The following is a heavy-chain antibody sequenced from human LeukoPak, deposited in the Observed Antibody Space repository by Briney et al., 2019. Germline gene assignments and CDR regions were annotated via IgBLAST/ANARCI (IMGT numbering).Heavy chain of an antibody. V-gene: IGHV3-23*01. J-gene: IGHJ5*02. Sequence: GGSLRLSCAASGFTFSSYAMSWVRQAPGKGLEWVSAISGSGGSTYYADSVKGRFTISRDNSKNTLYLQMNSLRAEDTAVYYCAKGGTYYYDSSGYYYEPTINTWGQGTLVTVSS. CDR1: GFTFSSYA. CDR2: ISGSGGST. CDR3: AKGGTYYYDSSGYYYEPTINT. D-gene: IGHD3-22*01.